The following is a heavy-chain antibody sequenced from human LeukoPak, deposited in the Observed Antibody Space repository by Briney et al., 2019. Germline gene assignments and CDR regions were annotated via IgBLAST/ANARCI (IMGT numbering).Heavy chain of an antibody. J-gene: IGHJ4*02. Sequence: GGSLRLSCAASGFTFSVEYMSWIRQAPGKGLEWVSYISSSGSSIFYADSVKGRFTISRDNAKNSLFLQMNSLRAEDTAVYYCTRARGAGPGAHFDYWGQGTLVTVSS. CDR3: TRARGAGPGAHFDY. CDR2: ISSSGSSI. CDR1: GFTFSVEY. D-gene: IGHD3-10*01. V-gene: IGHV3-11*01.